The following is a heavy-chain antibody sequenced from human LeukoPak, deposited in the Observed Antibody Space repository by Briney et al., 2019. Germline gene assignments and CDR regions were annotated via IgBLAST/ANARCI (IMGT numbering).Heavy chain of an antibody. J-gene: IGHJ3*02. D-gene: IGHD2-15*01. CDR3: ARRSSGTFAFDI. CDR2: IWTDGSAK. Sequence: GGSLRLSCAASGFTFSSNGMHCVRQAPGKGLEWVAVIWTDGSAKYYADSVKGRFTISRDNSQNILFLQMNSLSAEDTAVYYCARRSSGTFAFDIWGQGTMVAVSS. V-gene: IGHV3-33*01. CDR1: GFTFSSNG.